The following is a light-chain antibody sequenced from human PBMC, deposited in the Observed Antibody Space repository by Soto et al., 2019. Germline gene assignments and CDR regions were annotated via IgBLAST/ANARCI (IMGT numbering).Light chain of an antibody. J-gene: IGLJ1*01. V-gene: IGLV1-44*01. Sequence: QSVLTQSPSASGTPGQRVTISCSGSSSNIGSNTVNWYHQLPGTAPKLLIYGNYNRPSGVPDRFSGSKSGTSASLAITGLQAEDEVDYYCQSYDNSLSNYVFGTGTKVTVL. CDR2: GNY. CDR3: QSYDNSLSNYV. CDR1: SSNIGSNT.